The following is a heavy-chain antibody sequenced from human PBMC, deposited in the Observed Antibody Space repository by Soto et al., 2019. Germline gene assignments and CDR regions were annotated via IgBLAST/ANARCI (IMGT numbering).Heavy chain of an antibody. Sequence: EVQLVESGGGLVQPGGSLRLSCAASGFTFSRHWMHWVRQAPGKGLVWVSRINSDGTSTNYADSVKGRFTISRDNAKNTLYLQMNSLRGEDTGVYHCASPYTATIHNGLNSWGQGTLVTVSS. CDR3: ASPYTATIHNGLNS. J-gene: IGHJ4*02. D-gene: IGHD5-12*01. V-gene: IGHV3-74*01. CDR1: GFTFSRHW. CDR2: INSDGTST.